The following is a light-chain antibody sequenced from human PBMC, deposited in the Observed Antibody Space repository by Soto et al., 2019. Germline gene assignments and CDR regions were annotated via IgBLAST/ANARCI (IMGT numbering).Light chain of an antibody. CDR3: MQALQTRGFT. J-gene: IGKJ3*01. CDR2: LGS. V-gene: IGKV2-28*01. CDR1: QSLQHSNGYNY. Sequence: DIVMTQSPLSLPVTPGEPASISCRSSQSLQHSNGYNYLDWYLQKPGQSPQLLIYLGSNRASGVPDRFSGSGSGTDFTLKISRVEAEDVGVYYCMQALQTRGFTFGPGTKVDIK.